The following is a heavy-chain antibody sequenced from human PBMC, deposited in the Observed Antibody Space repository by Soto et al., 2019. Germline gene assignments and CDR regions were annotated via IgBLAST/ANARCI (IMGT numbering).Heavy chain of an antibody. Sequence: GGSLRLSCEASGFTFSSYAMGWVRQAPGKGLEWVSTISVTGTNTYYADAVKGRFTISRDNSKDTVYLQMNNLRAEDTATYYCAKESCQLRRPFDSWGQGTPVTVSS. J-gene: IGHJ4*02. D-gene: IGHD3-16*01. CDR3: AKESCQLRRPFDS. V-gene: IGHV3-23*01. CDR2: ISVTGTNT. CDR1: GFTFSSYA.